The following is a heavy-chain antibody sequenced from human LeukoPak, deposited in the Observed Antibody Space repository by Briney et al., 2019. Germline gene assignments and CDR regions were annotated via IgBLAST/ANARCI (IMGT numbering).Heavy chain of an antibody. CDR3: ARVPDPEYGLGWFDP. V-gene: IGHV1-46*01. CDR1: GYTFSSYY. Sequence: ASVKVSCKASGYTFSSYYMHWVRQAPGQGLEWMGIINPSGGSTSYAQKFQGRVTMTRDTSTSTVYMELSSLRSEDTAVYYCARVPDPEYGLGWFDPWGQGTLVTVSS. CDR2: INPSGGST. J-gene: IGHJ5*02. D-gene: IGHD2/OR15-2a*01.